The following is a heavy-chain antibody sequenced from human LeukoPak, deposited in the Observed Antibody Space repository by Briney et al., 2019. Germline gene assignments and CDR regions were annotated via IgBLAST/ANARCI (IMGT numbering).Heavy chain of an antibody. CDR3: ARDSGGIAAAVYYFDY. CDR2: IYTSGST. CDR1: GGSISSYY. Sequence: PSETLSLTCTVSGGSISSYYWSWIRQPAGKGLEWIGRIYTSGSTNYNPSLKSRVTMSVDTSKNQFSLKLSSVTAADTAVYYCARDSGGIAAAVYYFDYWGQGTLVTVSS. V-gene: IGHV4-4*07. D-gene: IGHD6-13*01. J-gene: IGHJ4*02.